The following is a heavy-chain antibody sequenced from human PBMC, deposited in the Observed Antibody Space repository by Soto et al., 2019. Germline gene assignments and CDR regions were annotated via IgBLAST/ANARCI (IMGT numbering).Heavy chain of an antibody. J-gene: IGHJ6*02. CDR2: INPADSET. Sequence: XESLKVSRQWSGNSYTSYLIGLVLQRPGRGLEWMGIINPADSETNYSPSFQGQVTISADRSTSTAFLQWSSLKASDTAMYYCVRRAEGRTGDGYYYVALDVCGQRTTVTVSS. D-gene: IGHD1-26*01. CDR3: VRRAEGRTGDGYYYVALDV. V-gene: IGHV5-51*01. CDR1: GNSYTSYL.